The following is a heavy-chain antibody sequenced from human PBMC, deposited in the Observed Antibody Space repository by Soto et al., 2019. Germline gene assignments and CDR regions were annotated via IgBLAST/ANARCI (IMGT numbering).Heavy chain of an antibody. D-gene: IGHD1-26*01. Sequence: VGSLRLSCAASGFTFSTYGMNWVRQAPGKGLEWVAVIWYDGSNEFYGNSVKGRFTISRDNSKNTLYLQMNSLRAEDTAVYYYARDFSGTYSLDYWGQGALVTVSS. J-gene: IGHJ4*02. CDR2: IWYDGSNE. CDR1: GFTFSTYG. CDR3: ARDFSGTYSLDY. V-gene: IGHV3-33*01.